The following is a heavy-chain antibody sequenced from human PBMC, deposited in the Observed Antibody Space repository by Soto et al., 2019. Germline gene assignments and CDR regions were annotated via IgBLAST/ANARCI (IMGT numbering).Heavy chain of an antibody. CDR3: ARDAGSSGYYPWGYYYYGMDV. D-gene: IGHD3-22*01. V-gene: IGHV3-33*01. Sequence: VQLVESGGGVVQPGRSLRLSCAASGFTFSSYGMHWVRQAPGKGLEWVAVIWYDGSNKYYADSVKGRFTISRDNSKNTLYLQMNSLRAEDTAVYYCARDAGSSGYYPWGYYYYGMDVWGQGTTVTVSS. CDR1: GFTFSSYG. CDR2: IWYDGSNK. J-gene: IGHJ6*02.